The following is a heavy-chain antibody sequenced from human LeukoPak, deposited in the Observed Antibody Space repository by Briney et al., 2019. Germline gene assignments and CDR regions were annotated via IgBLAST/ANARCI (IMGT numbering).Heavy chain of an antibody. CDR1: GFTFSSYE. Sequence: GGSLRLSCAASGFTFSSYEMNWVRQAPGKGLEWVSYISSSGSTIYYADSVKGRFTISRDNAKNSLYLQMNSLRAEDTAVYYCAREELEPHYYYYYMDVWGKGTTVTVSS. V-gene: IGHV3-48*03. J-gene: IGHJ6*03. D-gene: IGHD1-1*01. CDR2: ISSSGSTI. CDR3: AREELEPHYYYYYMDV.